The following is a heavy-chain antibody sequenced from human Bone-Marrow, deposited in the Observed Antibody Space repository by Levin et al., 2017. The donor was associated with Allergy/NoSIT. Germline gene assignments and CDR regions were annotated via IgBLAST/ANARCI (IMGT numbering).Heavy chain of an antibody. Sequence: SLKISCAASGFTFDGHGMHWVRQAPGKGLEWVSGISGNGGSVGYAESVKGRFTISRDNAKNSLFLEMNSLRTEDTALYYCAKDVGDYTNYVCLDLVYFYYGMDVWGQGTSVTVSS. CDR1: GFTFDGHG. CDR2: ISGNGGSV. J-gene: IGHJ6*02. CDR3: AKDVGDYTNYVCLDLVYFYYGMDV. D-gene: IGHD4-11*01. V-gene: IGHV3-9*01.